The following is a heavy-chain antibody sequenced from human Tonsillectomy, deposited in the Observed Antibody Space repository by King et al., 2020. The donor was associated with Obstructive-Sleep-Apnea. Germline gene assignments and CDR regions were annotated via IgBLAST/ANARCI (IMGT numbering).Heavy chain of an antibody. CDR1: GFTFSSYG. CDR3: AKGLRLWFNGDNWFDP. Sequence: VQLVESGGGVVQPGRSLRLSFAASGFTFSSYGMHWVSQAPCKGREWVAFIRCDGINKYYTDFVKGRFTISRDNSKNTLYLQMNSLRAEDTAGIYCAKGLRLWFNGDNWFDPWGQGTLVTVSS. CDR2: IRCDGINK. D-gene: IGHD3-10*01. V-gene: IGHV3-30*02. J-gene: IGHJ5*02.